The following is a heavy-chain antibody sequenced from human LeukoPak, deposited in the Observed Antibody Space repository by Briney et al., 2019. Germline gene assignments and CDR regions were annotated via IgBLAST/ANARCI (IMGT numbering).Heavy chain of an antibody. J-gene: IGHJ4*02. Sequence: GGSLRLSCAASGFTFSSYWMHWVRQAPGKGLVWVSRITGDGSGANYADSVKGRFTISRDNAKNTLYLQMNSLRAEDTAVYYCARFAVTTAGDYWGQGALVTVSS. D-gene: IGHD1-1*01. CDR1: GFTFSSYW. CDR2: ITGDGSGA. CDR3: ARFAVTTAGDY. V-gene: IGHV3-74*01.